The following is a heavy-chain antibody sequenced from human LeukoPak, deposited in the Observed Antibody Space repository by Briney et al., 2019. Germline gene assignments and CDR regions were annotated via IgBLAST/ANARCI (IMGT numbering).Heavy chain of an antibody. Sequence: GGSLRLSCAASGFTFSTYWMSWVRQTPGKGLEWVANIKQDGSEKNYVDSVKGRFTISRDNAKNSLYLQMNSLRAEDTAVYYCANYHDSSGYYSWGQGTLVTVSS. CDR3: ANYHDSSGYYS. D-gene: IGHD3-22*01. CDR1: GFTFSTYW. J-gene: IGHJ4*02. CDR2: IKQDGSEK. V-gene: IGHV3-7*02.